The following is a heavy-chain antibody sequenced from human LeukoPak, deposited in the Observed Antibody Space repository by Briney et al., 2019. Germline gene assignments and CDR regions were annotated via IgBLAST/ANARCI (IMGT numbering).Heavy chain of an antibody. D-gene: IGHD6-25*01. V-gene: IGHV3-74*01. J-gene: IGHJ4*02. Sequence: GGSLRLSCAASGFTFRGYGMHWVRKTRGKALEWVSAIETDGSATTYADSVEGRFSISRDNAKNILYLQMSSLRVEDTAVYYCARGGGYRLDYWGQGTLVTVSS. CDR1: GFTFRGYG. CDR2: IETDGSAT. CDR3: ARGGGYRLDY.